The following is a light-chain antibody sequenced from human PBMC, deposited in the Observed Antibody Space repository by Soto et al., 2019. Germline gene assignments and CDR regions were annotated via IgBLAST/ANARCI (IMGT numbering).Light chain of an antibody. CDR2: SSY. CDR3: AAWDDSLKAI. Sequence: QSVLTQPPSVSGTPGQRVTISCSGSSSNIGSNTVNWYQQFPGTAPRLLIYSSYQRPSGVPDRFSGSQSGTSASLAISGLQSDDEADYYCAAWDDSLKAIFGGGTQLTA. CDR1: SSNIGSNT. J-gene: IGLJ7*02. V-gene: IGLV1-44*01.